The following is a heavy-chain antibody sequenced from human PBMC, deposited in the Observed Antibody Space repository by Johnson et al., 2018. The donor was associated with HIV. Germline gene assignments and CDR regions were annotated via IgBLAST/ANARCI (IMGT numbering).Heavy chain of an antibody. CDR1: GFTVSSNA. CDR2: ISGCTT. J-gene: IGHJ3*02. V-gene: IGHV3-38-3*01. D-gene: IGHD2-21*01. Sequence: EVQLVESGGVLVQPGGSLRLSCAASGFTVSSNAMSWVRQAPGKGLESVTSISGCTTYYADSRKGRFTLSRDISKDTLHLQMNSLRAEDTAVYYCAKDVVTHGAFDIWGQGTMVTVSS. CDR3: AKDVVTHGAFDI.